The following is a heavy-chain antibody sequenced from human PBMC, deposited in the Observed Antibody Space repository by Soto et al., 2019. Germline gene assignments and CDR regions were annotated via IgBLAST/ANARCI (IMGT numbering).Heavy chain of an antibody. V-gene: IGHV1-18*01. J-gene: IGHJ6*02. CDR3: AREYGMDV. CDR2: ISGYNGNT. Sequence: GASVKVSCKASGYSFHTYAISWVRQAPGQGLEWVGWISGYNGNTNYAQKFQGRVTLTTDKSTKTAFMELRSLTGDDTAVYYCAREYGMDVWGQGTTVTVSS. CDR1: GYSFHTYA.